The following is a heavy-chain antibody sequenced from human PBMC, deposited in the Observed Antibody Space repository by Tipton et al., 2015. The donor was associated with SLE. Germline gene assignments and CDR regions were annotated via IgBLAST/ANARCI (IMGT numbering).Heavy chain of an antibody. CDR2: ISNSETT. D-gene: IGHD4-17*01. J-gene: IGHJ2*01. CDR1: GGSLSSHY. CDR3: ARGTTVTRYWYFDL. Sequence: TLSLTCTVSGGSLSSHYWSWIRQAPGKGLEWIGYISNSETTNYNPSLKSRVTISVDTSKNQFSLKLSSVTAADTAVYYCARGTTVTRYWYFDLWGRGTLVTVSS. V-gene: IGHV4-59*11.